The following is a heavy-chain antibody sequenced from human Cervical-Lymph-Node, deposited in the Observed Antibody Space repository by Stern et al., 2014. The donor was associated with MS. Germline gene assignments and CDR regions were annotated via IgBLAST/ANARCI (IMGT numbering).Heavy chain of an antibody. CDR2: FDPEDGET. D-gene: IGHD3-10*01. CDR3: ATVRGVK. Sequence: VQLVQSGAEVKKPGASVTVSCNVSGHPLSELAIHWLRQLPTYGLEWLGQFDPEDGETVSAPRLQGRLTMTEDTTTGTAYMTLTALTSDDTAVYYCATVRGVKWGPGTLVAVSS. V-gene: IGHV1-24*01. CDR1: GHPLSELA. J-gene: IGHJ4*02.